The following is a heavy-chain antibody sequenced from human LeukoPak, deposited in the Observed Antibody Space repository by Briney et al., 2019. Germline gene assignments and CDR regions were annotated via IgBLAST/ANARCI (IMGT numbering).Heavy chain of an antibody. V-gene: IGHV4-59*01. J-gene: IGHJ3*02. CDR2: IYNSGST. CDR3: ARHLVAVTGSGAFDI. Sequence: SETLSLTCTVSGGSISSYYWSWIRQPPGKGLEWIGYIYNSGSTNYNPSLKSRVTISGDTSKKQFSLKLSSVTAADTAVYYCARHLVAVTGSGAFDIWGQGTMVTVSS. CDR1: GGSISSYY. D-gene: IGHD6-19*01.